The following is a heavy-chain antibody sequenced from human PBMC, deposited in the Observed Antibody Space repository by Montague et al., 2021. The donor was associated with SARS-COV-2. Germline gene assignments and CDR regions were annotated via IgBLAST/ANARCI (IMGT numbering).Heavy chain of an antibody. V-gene: IGHV4-39*02. Sequence: SETLSLTCTVSGGSISSSNYYWDWIRQPPGKGLEWIGSIYDSGSIYYNPSLKSRDTISVDTSKNHFSLKLSSVTAADTAVYYCARRGRKLLPVATTIGGFDIWGQGTMVTVSS. CDR1: GGSISSSNYY. CDR3: ARRGRKLLPVATTIGGFDI. D-gene: IGHD5-12*01. J-gene: IGHJ3*02. CDR2: IYDSGSI.